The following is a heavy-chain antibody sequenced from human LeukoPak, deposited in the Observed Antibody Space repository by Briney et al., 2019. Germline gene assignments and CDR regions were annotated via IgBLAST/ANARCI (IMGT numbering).Heavy chain of an antibody. CDR2: IRSKAYGETT. CDR3: SRDRDGSGWYYFDS. CDR1: GLTNGGYA. J-gene: IGHJ4*02. Sequence: GGSLRLSCTAPGLTNGGYAMSWLRQAPGKGLEWVGFIRSKAYGETTDYAASVKGRFTISRDDSNSIAYLQMNSLKTEDTAMYYCSRDRDGSGWYYFDSWGQGTLVTVSS. D-gene: IGHD6-19*01. V-gene: IGHV3-49*03.